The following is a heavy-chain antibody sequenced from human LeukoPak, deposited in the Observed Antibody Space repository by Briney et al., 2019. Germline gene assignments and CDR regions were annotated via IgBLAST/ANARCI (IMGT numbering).Heavy chain of an antibody. CDR1: GFTFSDYY. J-gene: IGHJ4*02. CDR3: AKVIHDYGDYPTLADY. V-gene: IGHV3-11*01. CDR2: ISSSGSTT. D-gene: IGHD4-17*01. Sequence: PGGSLRLSCAASGFTFSDYYMSWIRQAPGKGLEWVSYISSSGSTTYYADSVKGRFTISRDNSKNTLYLQMNSLRAEDTAVYYCAKVIHDYGDYPTLADYWGQGTLVTVSS.